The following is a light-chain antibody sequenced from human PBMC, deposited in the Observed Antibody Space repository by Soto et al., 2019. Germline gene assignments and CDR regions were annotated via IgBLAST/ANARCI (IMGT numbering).Light chain of an antibody. CDR2: DVS. V-gene: IGKV1-5*01. J-gene: IGKJ1*01. CDR1: QSISSW. Sequence: DIQMTQSPSTLSASVGDRVTITCRASQSISSWLVWYQQKPGKAPKLLIYDVSRLESGVPSRFSGSGSGTEFTLTISSLQPDDFATYYCQQYNSYWTFGQGTKVEIK. CDR3: QQYNSYWT.